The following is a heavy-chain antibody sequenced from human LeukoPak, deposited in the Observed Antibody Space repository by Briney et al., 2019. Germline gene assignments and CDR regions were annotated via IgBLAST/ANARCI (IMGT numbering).Heavy chain of an antibody. CDR1: GYTFTSYA. Sequence: VASVKVSCKASGYTFTSYAMHWVRQAPGQRLEWMGWINAGNGNTKYSQKFQGRVTITRDTSASTAYMELSSLRSEDTAVYYCARAGGPIVVVPAASWFDPWGQGTLVTVSS. J-gene: IGHJ5*02. CDR3: ARAGGPIVVVPAASWFDP. V-gene: IGHV1-3*01. D-gene: IGHD2-2*01. CDR2: INAGNGNT.